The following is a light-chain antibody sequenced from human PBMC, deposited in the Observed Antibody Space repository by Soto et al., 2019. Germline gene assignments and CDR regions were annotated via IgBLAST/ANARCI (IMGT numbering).Light chain of an antibody. CDR1: QTIDRA. V-gene: IGKV1-39*01. CDR3: QQSHSLPFT. Sequence: DVQMAQSPPSLSASVGDRVTITCRASQTIDRALNWYQQKPGKAPNLLIYDASNLQSGVPSRFSGSGSGTDFTLTISSLQPDDFATYSCQQSHSLPFTFGPGTKEDIK. J-gene: IGKJ3*01. CDR2: DAS.